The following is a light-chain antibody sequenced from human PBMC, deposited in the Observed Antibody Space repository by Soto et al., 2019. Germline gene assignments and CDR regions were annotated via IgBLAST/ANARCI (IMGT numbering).Light chain of an antibody. J-gene: IGLJ3*02. CDR1: SSDVGGYDY. Sequence: QSVLTQPASVSGSPGQSITISCTGTSSDVGGYDYVSWYQQHPDKAPKLMIYEVSNRPSRVSDRFSGSKSGNTASLTIAGLQAEDEADYYCSSYTTSSSWVFGGGTKVTVL. CDR3: SSYTTSSSWV. V-gene: IGLV2-14*01. CDR2: EVS.